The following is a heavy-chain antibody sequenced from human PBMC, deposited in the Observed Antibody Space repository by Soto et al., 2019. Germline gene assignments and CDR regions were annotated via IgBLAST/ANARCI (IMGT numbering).Heavy chain of an antibody. CDR2: IWYDGSNK. V-gene: IGHV3-33*01. D-gene: IGHD5-12*01. J-gene: IGHJ4*02. CDR3: ARGGGYSGYDLDY. Sequence: QVQLVESGGGVVQPGRSLRLSCAASGFTFSSYGMHWVRQAPGKGLEWVAVIWYDGSNKYYADSVKGRFTISRDNSKNTLYLQMNCLRAEDTAVYYCARGGGYSGYDLDYWGQGTLVTVSS. CDR1: GFTFSSYG.